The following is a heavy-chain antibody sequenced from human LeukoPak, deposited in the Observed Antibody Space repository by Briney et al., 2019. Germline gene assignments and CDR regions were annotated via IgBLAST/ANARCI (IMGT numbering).Heavy chain of an antibody. CDR1: GYTFTSYG. D-gene: IGHD3-10*01. V-gene: IGHV1-18*04. J-gene: IGHJ5*02. CDR3: ARVRLLWFGEGYNWFDP. Sequence: AAPVKVSCKASGYTFTSYGISWVRQAPGQGLEWMGWISAYNGNTNYAQKLQGRVTMTTDTSTSTAYMELRSLRSDDTAVYYCARVRLLWFGEGYNWFDPWGQGTLVTVSS. CDR2: ISAYNGNT.